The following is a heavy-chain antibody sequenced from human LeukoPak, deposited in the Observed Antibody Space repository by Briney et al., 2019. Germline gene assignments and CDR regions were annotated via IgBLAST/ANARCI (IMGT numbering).Heavy chain of an antibody. V-gene: IGHV5-51*01. CDR2: IYPGDSDT. J-gene: IGHJ3*02. D-gene: IGHD6-19*01. CDR1: GYRFTNYW. CDR3: ARIIAVAGTADAFDI. Sequence: GESLQISCQGSGYRFTNYWIGWVRQMPGKGLEWMGIIYPGDSDTRYSPSFQGQVTISADKSISTAYLQWSSLKASDTAMYYCARIIAVAGTADAFDIWGQGTMVTVSS.